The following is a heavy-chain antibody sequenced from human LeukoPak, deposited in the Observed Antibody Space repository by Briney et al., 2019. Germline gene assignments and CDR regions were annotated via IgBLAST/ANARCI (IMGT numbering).Heavy chain of an antibody. CDR3: ARVLSLYVWGTHRVFDY. CDR2: IYSGGST. J-gene: IGHJ4*02. D-gene: IGHD3-16*01. V-gene: IGHV3-66*01. Sequence: GGSLRLSCAASGFTVSSNYMSWVRQAPGKGLEWVSVIYSGGSTYYADSVKGRFTISRDNSKNTLYLQMNSLRAEDTAVYYCARVLSLYVWGTHRVFDYWGQGTLVTVSS. CDR1: GFTVSSNY.